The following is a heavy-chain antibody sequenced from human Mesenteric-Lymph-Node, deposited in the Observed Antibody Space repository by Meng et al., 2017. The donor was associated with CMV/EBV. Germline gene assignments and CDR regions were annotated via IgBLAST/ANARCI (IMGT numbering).Heavy chain of an antibody. CDR3: SLPLTAIAAAAPPPFSFSL. Sequence: FSSYAISWVRQAPGQGLEWMGGIIPIFGTANYAQKFQGRVTITADESTTPPSLSLSILRSQDTALSSCSLPLTAIAAAAPPPFSFSLWGRGTLVTVSS. J-gene: IGHJ2*01. V-gene: IGHV1-69*01. D-gene: IGHD6-13*01. CDR2: IIPIFGTA. CDR1: FSSYA.